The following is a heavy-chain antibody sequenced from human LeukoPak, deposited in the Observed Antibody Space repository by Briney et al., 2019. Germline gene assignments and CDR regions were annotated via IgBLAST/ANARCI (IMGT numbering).Heavy chain of an antibody. CDR3: ARYHGSGGSLYYFDY. D-gene: IGHD2-15*01. V-gene: IGHV4-59*01. CDR1: GGSISSYY. Sequence: PSGTLSLTCTVSGGSISSYYWSWIRQPPGKGLEWLGYIYYSGSTNYNPSLKSRVTISVDTSKNQFSLKLSSVTAADTAVYYCARYHGSGGSLYYFDYWGQGTLVTVSS. J-gene: IGHJ4*02. CDR2: IYYSGST.